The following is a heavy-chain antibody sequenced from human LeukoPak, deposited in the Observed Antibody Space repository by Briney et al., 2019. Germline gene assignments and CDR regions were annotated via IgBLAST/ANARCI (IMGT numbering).Heavy chain of an antibody. J-gene: IGHJ3*02. CDR3: ARDLDFWSGYYQPFDI. Sequence: PGGSLRLSCAASGFTFSSYSMNWVRHAPGKGLEWVSSISSSSSYIYYADSVKGRFTISRDNAKNSLYLQMNSLRAEDTAVYYCARDLDFWSGYYQPFDIWGQGTMVTVSS. D-gene: IGHD3-3*01. V-gene: IGHV3-21*01. CDR2: ISSSSSYI. CDR1: GFTFSSYS.